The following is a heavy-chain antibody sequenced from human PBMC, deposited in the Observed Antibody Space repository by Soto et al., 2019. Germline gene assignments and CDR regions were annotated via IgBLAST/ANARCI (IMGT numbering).Heavy chain of an antibody. V-gene: IGHV4-59*08. J-gene: IGHJ5*02. CDR2: IYYSGST. D-gene: IGHD1-7*01. CDR1: GGSISSDY. CDR3: ARQLPRTPTYNWFDP. Sequence: SETLSLTCTVSGGSISSDYWSWIRQPPGKGLEWIGYIYYSGSTNYNPSLKSRVTISVDTSKNQFSLKLSSVTAADTAVYYCARQLPRTPTYNWFDPWGQGTLVTVSS.